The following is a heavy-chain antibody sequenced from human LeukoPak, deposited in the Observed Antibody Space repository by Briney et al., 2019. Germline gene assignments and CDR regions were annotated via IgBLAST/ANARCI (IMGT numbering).Heavy chain of an antibody. CDR1: GGSISSGSYY. V-gene: IGHV4-61*02. CDR2: IYTSGST. CDR3: ARESYYYDSTGVDY. J-gene: IGHJ4*02. D-gene: IGHD3-22*01. Sequence: SETLSLTCTVSGGSISSGSYYWSWIRQPAGKGLEWIGRIYTSGSTNYNPSLKSRVTISVDTSKNQFSLKLSSVTAADTAVYYCARESYYYDSTGVDYWGQGTLVTVSS.